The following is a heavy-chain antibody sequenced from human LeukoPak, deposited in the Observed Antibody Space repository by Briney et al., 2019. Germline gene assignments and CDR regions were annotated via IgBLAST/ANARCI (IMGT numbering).Heavy chain of an antibody. CDR1: GGSISSGGYY. CDR2: IDYSGST. V-gene: IGHV4-31*03. Sequence: PSQTLSLTCTVSGGSISSGGYYWSWIREHPGKGLEWIGYIDYSGSTYYNPSLKSRVTISVGTSKNQFSLKLSSVTAADTAVYYCARLRRYCTNGVCYDFDYWGQGTLVTVSS. D-gene: IGHD2-8*01. CDR3: ARLRRYCTNGVCYDFDY. J-gene: IGHJ4*02.